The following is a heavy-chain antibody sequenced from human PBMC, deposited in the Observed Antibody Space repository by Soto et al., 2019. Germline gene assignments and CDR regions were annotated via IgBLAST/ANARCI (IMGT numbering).Heavy chain of an antibody. CDR3: ARDWYMDY. CDR2: IKQDGSEK. J-gene: IGHJ4*02. V-gene: IGHV3-7*04. Sequence: QLVESGGGLVQPGESLRLSCAASGFTLSSHWINWIRQTPGRGLEWLAVIKQDGSEKYYVDSVKGRFTVSRDNAKNSAYLQMNSLRVDDKAVYYCARDWYMDYWGQGTLVTVSS. D-gene: IGHD1-20*01. CDR1: GFTLSSHW.